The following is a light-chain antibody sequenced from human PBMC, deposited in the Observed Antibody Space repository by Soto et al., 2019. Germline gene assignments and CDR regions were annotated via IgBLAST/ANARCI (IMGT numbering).Light chain of an antibody. CDR2: DVS. CDR3: QELNSYPRT. Sequence: DIQMTQSPSTLSASVGDKVTITCRASQSVSSWLAWYQQKPGKAPNLLIYDVSSLESGVPSRFRGSGSGTEFTLTISSLEPEDFATYYCQELNSYPRTFGQGTKVDI. V-gene: IGKV1-5*01. CDR1: QSVSSW. J-gene: IGKJ1*01.